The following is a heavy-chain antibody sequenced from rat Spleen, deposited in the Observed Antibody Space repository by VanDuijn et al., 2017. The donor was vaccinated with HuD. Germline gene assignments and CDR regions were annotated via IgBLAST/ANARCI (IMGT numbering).Heavy chain of an antibody. CDR3: ARSWDYDGSYYYYVMDA. J-gene: IGHJ4*01. CDR1: GFSLTSNS. Sequence: QVQLKESGPGLVQPSQTLSLTCTVSGFSLTSNSVHWVRQPPGKGLEWMGGIWGDGSTDYNSALKSRLSISRDTSKRQVFLKMNSLQTEDTAMYFCARSWDYDGSYYYYVMDAWGQGASVTVSS. V-gene: IGHV2-1*01. CDR2: IWGDGST. D-gene: IGHD1-12*02.